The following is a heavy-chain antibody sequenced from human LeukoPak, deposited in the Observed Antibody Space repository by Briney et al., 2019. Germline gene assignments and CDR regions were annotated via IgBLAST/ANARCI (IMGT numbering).Heavy chain of an antibody. CDR2: ISGSGGGT. D-gene: IGHD1-26*01. CDR3: ARAVVGATLHALDI. V-gene: IGHV3-23*01. CDR1: GGSITGYH. Sequence: PSETLSLTCTVSGGSITGYHWSWVRQAPGKGLEWVSAISGSGGGTYYADSVKGRFTISRDNSKNTLYLQMNSLRAEDTAVYYCARAVVGATLHALDIWGQGTMVTVSS. J-gene: IGHJ3*02.